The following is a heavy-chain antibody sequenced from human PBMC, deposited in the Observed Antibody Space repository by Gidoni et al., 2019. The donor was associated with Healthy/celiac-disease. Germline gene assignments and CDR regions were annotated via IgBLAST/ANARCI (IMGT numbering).Heavy chain of an antibody. V-gene: IGHV3-30*18. CDR2: ISYDGSNK. CDR3: AKEWEDILTGWGSFDY. J-gene: IGHJ4*02. D-gene: IGHD3-9*01. Sequence: QVQLVESGGGWVQPGRSLRLSCAASGFTFSSYGMTWVRQAPGKGLEWVAVISYDGSNKYYADSVKGRFTISRDNSKNTLYLQMNSLRAEDTAVYYCAKEWEDILTGWGSFDYWGQGTLVTVSS. CDR1: GFTFSSYG.